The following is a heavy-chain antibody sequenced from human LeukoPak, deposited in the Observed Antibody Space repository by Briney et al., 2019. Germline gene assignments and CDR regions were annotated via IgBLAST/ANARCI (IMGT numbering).Heavy chain of an antibody. Sequence: KPSETLSLTCAVYGGSFSGYYWSWIRQPPGKGLEWIGEINHSGSTNYNPSLKSRVTISVDTSKNQFSLKLSSVTAADTAVYYCARARIKLFDYWGQGTLVTVSS. CDR2: INHSGST. D-gene: IGHD3-10*01. CDR1: GGSFSGYY. CDR3: ARARIKLFDY. J-gene: IGHJ4*02. V-gene: IGHV4-34*01.